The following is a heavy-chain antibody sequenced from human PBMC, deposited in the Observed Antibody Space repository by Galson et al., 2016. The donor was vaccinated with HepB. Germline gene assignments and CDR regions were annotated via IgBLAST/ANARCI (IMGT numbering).Heavy chain of an antibody. Sequence: SLRLSCAASGFTFSTYGMHWVRQAPGKGLEWVAMISHDGSDNYYADSVKGRFTISRDNSKSTLYLQMNSLRAEDSAAYYCAKDTSVTTSGYFDLWGRGTLVTVSS. CDR3: AKDTSVTTSGYFDL. V-gene: IGHV3-30*18. CDR1: GFTFSTYG. CDR2: ISHDGSDN. D-gene: IGHD4-17*01. J-gene: IGHJ2*01.